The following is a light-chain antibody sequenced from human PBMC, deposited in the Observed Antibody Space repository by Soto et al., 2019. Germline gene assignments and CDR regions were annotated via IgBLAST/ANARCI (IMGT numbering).Light chain of an antibody. CDR3: QQSYSTPPLT. CDR2: AAS. Sequence: DIQMTQSPSSLSASLGDRVTITCLASQSISSYLNWYQQKPGKAPKLLIYAASSLQSGVPSRFSGSGSGTDFTLTISSLQPEDFATYYCQQSYSTPPLTFGQGTRLEIK. CDR1: QSISSY. J-gene: IGKJ5*01. V-gene: IGKV1-39*01.